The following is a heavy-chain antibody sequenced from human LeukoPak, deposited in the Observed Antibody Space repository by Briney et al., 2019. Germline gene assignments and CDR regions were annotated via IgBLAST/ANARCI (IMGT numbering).Heavy chain of an antibody. CDR2: ISGSGGST. V-gene: IGHV3-23*01. D-gene: IGHD3-10*01. CDR3: AKVGYYGSGRHFDY. CDR1: GFTFSSYA. J-gene: IGHJ4*02. Sequence: PGGSLRLSCAASGFTFSSYAMRWVRQAPGKGLEWVSAISGSGGSTYYADSVKGRFTISRDNSKNTLYLQMNSLRAEDTAVYYCAKVGYYGSGRHFDYWGQGTLVTVSS.